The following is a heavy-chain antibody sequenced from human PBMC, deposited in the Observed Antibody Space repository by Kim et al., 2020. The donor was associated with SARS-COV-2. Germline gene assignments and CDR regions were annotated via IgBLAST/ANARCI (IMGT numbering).Heavy chain of an antibody. Sequence: GDSLRISCVASGFPFNTFDMTWVRQVPGQGLEWVSLIRGDSGRTFYAHSVNGRFTISKEVSKNTLYLQMDTLRAEDTAIYYCVKGAWLDYWGQGTLVTVSS. CDR2: IRGDSGRT. V-gene: IGHV3-23*01. CDR1: GFPFNTFD. D-gene: IGHD1-26*01. J-gene: IGHJ4*02. CDR3: VKGAWLDY.